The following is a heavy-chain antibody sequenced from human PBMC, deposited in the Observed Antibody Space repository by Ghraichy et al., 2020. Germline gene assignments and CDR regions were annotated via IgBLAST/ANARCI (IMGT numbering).Heavy chain of an antibody. CDR2: IYYSGST. D-gene: IGHD3-10*01. J-gene: IGHJ4*02. Sequence: SETLSLTCTVSGGSISSGGYYWSWIRQHPGKGLEWIGYIYYSGSTYYNPSLKSRVTISVDTSKNQFSLKLSSLTAADTAVYYCARVGSGNIPNVDYWGQGTLVTVSS. CDR3: ARVGSGNIPNVDY. V-gene: IGHV4-31*03. CDR1: GGSISSGGYY.